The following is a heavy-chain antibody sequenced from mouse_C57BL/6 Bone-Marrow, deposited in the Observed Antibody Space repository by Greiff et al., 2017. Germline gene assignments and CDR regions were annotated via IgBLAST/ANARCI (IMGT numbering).Heavy chain of an antibody. CDR3: ARRGYYYGSSYWYFDV. J-gene: IGHJ1*03. Sequence: VQLQQSGAELARPGASVKLSCKASGYTFTSYGISWVKQRTGQGLEWIGEIYPRSGNTYYNEKFKGKATLTADKSSSTAYMELRSLTSEDSAVYFGARRGYYYGSSYWYFDVWGTGTTVTVSS. CDR2: IYPRSGNT. V-gene: IGHV1-81*01. D-gene: IGHD1-1*01. CDR1: GYTFTSYG.